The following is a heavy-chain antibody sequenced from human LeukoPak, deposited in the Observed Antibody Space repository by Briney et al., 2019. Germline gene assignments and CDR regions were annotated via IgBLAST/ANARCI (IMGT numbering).Heavy chain of an antibody. CDR2: IYDSGST. Sequence: PGGSLRLSCAASGLTVSSNYMAWVRQAPGKGLEWVSVIYDSGSTYYADSVKGRFTISRDNSKNTLHLQMNSLRAEDTAVYYCARDHPYHSGTYRYGMDVWGQGTTVTVSS. CDR3: ARDHPYHSGTYRYGMDV. CDR1: GLTVSSNY. D-gene: IGHD3-10*01. V-gene: IGHV3-66*01. J-gene: IGHJ6*02.